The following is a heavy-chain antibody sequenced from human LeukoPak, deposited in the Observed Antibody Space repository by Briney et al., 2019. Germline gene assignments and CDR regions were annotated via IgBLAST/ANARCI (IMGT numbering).Heavy chain of an antibody. CDR2: ISGSGGST. J-gene: IGHJ4*02. V-gene: IGHV3-23*01. CDR3: ATDGGDPVYDILTGYYFESYFDY. CDR1: GFTFSSYA. D-gene: IGHD3-9*01. Sequence: PGGSLRLSCAASGFTFSSYAMSWVRQAPGKGLEWVSAISGSGGSTYYADSVKGRFTISRDNSKNTLYLQMNSLRAEDTAVYYCATDGGDPVYDILTGYYFESYFDYWGQGTLVTVSS.